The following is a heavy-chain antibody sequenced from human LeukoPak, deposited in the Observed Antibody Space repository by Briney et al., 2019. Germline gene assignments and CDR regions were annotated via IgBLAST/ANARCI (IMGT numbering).Heavy chain of an antibody. Sequence: SETLSLTCAVYGGSFSGYYWSWIRQPPGKGLEWIGEINHSGSTNYSPSLKSRVTISVDTSKNQFSLKLSSVTAADTAVYYCARGPSDYGFDYWGQGTLVTVSS. J-gene: IGHJ4*02. CDR2: INHSGST. CDR3: ARGPSDYGFDY. CDR1: GGSFSGYY. V-gene: IGHV4-34*01. D-gene: IGHD4-17*01.